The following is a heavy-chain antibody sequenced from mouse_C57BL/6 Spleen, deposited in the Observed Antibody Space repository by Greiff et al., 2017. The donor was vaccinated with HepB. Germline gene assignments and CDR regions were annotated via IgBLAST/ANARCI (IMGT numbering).Heavy chain of an antibody. D-gene: IGHD2-1*01. CDR1: GYSITSGYY. V-gene: IGHV3-6*01. CDR2: ISYDGSN. CDR3: ARIYYGNYHYAMDY. Sequence: EVQLQQSGPGLVKPSQSLSLTCSVTGYSITSGYYWNWIRQFPGNKLEWMGYISYDGSNNYNPSLKNRISITRDTSKNQFFLKLNSVTTEDTATYYCARIYYGNYHYAMDYWGQGTSVTVSS. J-gene: IGHJ4*01.